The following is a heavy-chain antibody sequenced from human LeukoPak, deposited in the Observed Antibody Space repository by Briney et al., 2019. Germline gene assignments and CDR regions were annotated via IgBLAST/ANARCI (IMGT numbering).Heavy chain of an antibody. CDR3: AKSIRFCSSNSCFAGYYNYGLHV. CDR1: GFSFSSYG. D-gene: IGHD2-2*01. CDR2: ISHEGSSK. V-gene: IGHV3-30*18. J-gene: IGHJ6*02. Sequence: PGRSLRLSCAASGFSFSSYGMHWVRQAPGKGLEWVAVISHEGSSKYFADSVKGRFTISRDNPKNTLDLQMHSLRAEDTAVYYCAKSIRFCSSNSCFAGYYNYGLHVWGQGTTVIVSS.